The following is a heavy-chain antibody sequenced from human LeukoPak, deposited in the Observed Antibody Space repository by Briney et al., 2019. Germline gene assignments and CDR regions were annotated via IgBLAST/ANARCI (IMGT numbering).Heavy chain of an antibody. CDR1: GYTFTSYD. CDR3: ARKMHLYGSGSYFVY. Sequence: ASVKVSCKASGYTFTSYDINWVRQATGQGLEWMGWMNPNSGNTGYAQKFQGRVTMTRNTSISTAYMELSSLRSGDTAVYYCARKMHLYGSGSYFVYWGQGTLVTVSS. CDR2: MNPNSGNT. J-gene: IGHJ4*02. D-gene: IGHD3-10*01. V-gene: IGHV1-8*01.